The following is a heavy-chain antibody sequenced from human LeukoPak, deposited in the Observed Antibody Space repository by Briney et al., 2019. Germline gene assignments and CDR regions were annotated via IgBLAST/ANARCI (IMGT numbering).Heavy chain of an antibody. CDR2: IYANGKT. CDR3: AREAGTVVDY. J-gene: IGHJ4*02. D-gene: IGHD6-19*01. CDR1: GYTVSSNY. Sequence: GGSLRLSCAASGYTVSSNYMGWGRQAPGKGLEWVSVIYANGKTDYADSVTGRFTISIDNSNNTLYLQMNSLSAADTAGYYCAREAGTVVDYWGQGTLVTVSS. V-gene: IGHV3-66*01.